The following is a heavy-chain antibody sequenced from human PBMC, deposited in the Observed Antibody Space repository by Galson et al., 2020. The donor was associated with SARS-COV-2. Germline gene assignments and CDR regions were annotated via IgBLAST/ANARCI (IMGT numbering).Heavy chain of an antibody. V-gene: IGHV3-33*01. CDR1: GFSFSSYG. CDR3: ARDGIAAAGTGNVLDY. J-gene: IGHJ4*02. Sequence: GESLKISCAASGFSFSSYGMHWVRQAPGKGLEWVAVIWFDGTNKYYVDSVKGRFTISRDNSKNTLYLQMNSLRAEDTAVYYCARDGIAAAGTGNVLDYWGQGTLVTVSS. CDR2: IWFDGTNK. D-gene: IGHD6-13*01.